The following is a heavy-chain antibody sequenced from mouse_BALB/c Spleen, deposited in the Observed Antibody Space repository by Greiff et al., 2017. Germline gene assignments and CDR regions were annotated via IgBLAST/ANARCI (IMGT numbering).Heavy chain of an antibody. D-gene: IGHD1-1*02. Sequence: QVHVKQSGPGLVQPSQSLSITCTVSGFSLTSYGVHWVRQSPGKGLEWLGVIWSGGSTDYNAAFISRLSISKDNSKSQVFFKMNSLQANDTAIYYCARKWYGSFYAMDYWGQGTSVTVSS. CDR2: IWSGGST. CDR3: ARKWYGSFYAMDY. CDR1: GFSLTSYG. J-gene: IGHJ4*01. V-gene: IGHV2-2*02.